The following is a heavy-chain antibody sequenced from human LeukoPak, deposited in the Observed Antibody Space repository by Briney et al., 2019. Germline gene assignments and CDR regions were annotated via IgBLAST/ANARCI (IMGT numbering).Heavy chain of an antibody. Sequence: GGSLRLSCAASGFTASSNYMTWVRPAPGEGLEWVSVIYNGGSTYYADSVKGRFTLSRDNSKNTLYLQMNSLRAEDTAVYYCARNSGWYSAFDIWGQGTMVTVSS. CDR3: ARNSGWYSAFDI. D-gene: IGHD6-19*01. CDR1: GFTASSNY. J-gene: IGHJ3*02. CDR2: IYNGGST. V-gene: IGHV3-53*01.